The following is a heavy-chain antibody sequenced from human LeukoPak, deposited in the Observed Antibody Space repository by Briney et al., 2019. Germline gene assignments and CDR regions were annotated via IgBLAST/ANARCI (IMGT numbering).Heavy chain of an antibody. Sequence: PGGSLRLSCAASGFTFSSYSMNWVRQAPGKGLEWVSSISSSSSYIYYADSVKGRFTISRDNAKNSLYLQMNSLRAEDTAVDYCARDRTTYSSGWYFDYWGQGTLVTVSS. CDR3: ARDRTTYSSGWYFDY. D-gene: IGHD6-19*01. V-gene: IGHV3-21*01. J-gene: IGHJ4*02. CDR2: ISSSSSYI. CDR1: GFTFSSYS.